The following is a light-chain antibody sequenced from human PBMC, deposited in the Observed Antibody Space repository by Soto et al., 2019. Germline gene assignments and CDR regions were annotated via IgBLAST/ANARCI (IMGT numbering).Light chain of an antibody. CDR3: QQYDDFPIS. V-gene: IGKV1-33*01. CDR2: DNS. J-gene: IGKJ3*01. Sequence: DIQMTQSPYSLSASVGDRVTITCQASQHMSHYLNWYQQKTGEAPKLLIYDNSYLKTGVPSRCSGGGSGYQFAFIINSVQTEDIAVYYCQQYDDFPISFGPGTKVDTK. CDR1: QHMSHY.